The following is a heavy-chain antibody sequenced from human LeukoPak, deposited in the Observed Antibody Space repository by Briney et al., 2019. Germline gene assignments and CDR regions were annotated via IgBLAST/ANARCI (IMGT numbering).Heavy chain of an antibody. CDR3: ASLGIAVAGDAFDI. J-gene: IGHJ3*02. D-gene: IGHD6-19*01. CDR2: IYYSGST. Sequence: PSETLSLTCTVSGGSISSSAYYWGWIRQPPGKGLEWFGSIYYSGSTLYNPSLRSRVTISVDTSKNQFSLKLSSVTAADTAVYYCASLGIAVAGDAFDIWGQGTMVTVSS. CDR1: GGSISSSAYY. V-gene: IGHV4-39*01.